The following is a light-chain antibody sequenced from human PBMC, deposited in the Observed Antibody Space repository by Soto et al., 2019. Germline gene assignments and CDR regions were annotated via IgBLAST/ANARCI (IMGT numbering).Light chain of an antibody. CDR1: SSDVGAYIF. V-gene: IGLV2-14*03. CDR2: DII. Sequence: QSALTQPASVSGSPGQSITISCTGTSSDVGAYIFVSWYQQHPGKAPKLMIYDIINRPSGVSNRFSGSKSGNTASLTISGLQAEEEADYYLVSFTTRRSYVFGTGTKLTVL. CDR3: VSFTTRRSYV. J-gene: IGLJ1*01.